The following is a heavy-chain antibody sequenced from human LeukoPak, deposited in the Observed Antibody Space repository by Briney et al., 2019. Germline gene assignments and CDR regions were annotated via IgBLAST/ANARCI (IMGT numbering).Heavy chain of an antibody. V-gene: IGHV4-39*01. CDR2: IYYSGST. CDR1: GGSISSSSYY. D-gene: IGHD3-22*01. J-gene: IGHJ6*02. CDR3: ARVVRDSSGYYYYYGMDV. Sequence: SETLSLTCIVSGGSISSSSYYWGWIRQPPGKGLEWIGSIYYSGSTYYNPSLKSRVTISVDTSKNQFSLKLSSVTAADTAVYYCARVVRDSSGYYYYYGMDVWGQGTTVTVSS.